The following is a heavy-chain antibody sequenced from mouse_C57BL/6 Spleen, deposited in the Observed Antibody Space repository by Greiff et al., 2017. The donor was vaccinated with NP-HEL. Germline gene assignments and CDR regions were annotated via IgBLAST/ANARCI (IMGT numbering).Heavy chain of an antibody. Sequence: VQLQQPGAELVKPGASVKLSCKASGYTFTSYWMQWVKQRPGQGLEWIGEIDPSDSYTNYNQKFKGKATLTVDTSSSTAYMQLSSLTSEDSAVYYCASNWDSFDYWGQGTTLTVSS. D-gene: IGHD4-1*01. CDR2: IDPSDSYT. J-gene: IGHJ2*01. CDR3: ASNWDSFDY. CDR1: GYTFTSYW. V-gene: IGHV1-50*01.